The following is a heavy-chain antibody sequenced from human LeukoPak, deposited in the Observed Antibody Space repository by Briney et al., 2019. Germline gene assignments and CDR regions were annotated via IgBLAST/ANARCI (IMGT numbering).Heavy chain of an antibody. J-gene: IGHJ4*02. V-gene: IGHV3-13*01. CDR3: ARQNTPHGNFDY. Sequence: GGSLRLSCAASGFTLSNYAMHWVRQPAGEGLEWVSALGTAGDTFYPGSVKGRFTIPRDNAKKSLFLQMNSLRAEDTAVYYCARQNTPHGNFDYWGQGTLVTVSS. D-gene: IGHD5-24*01. CDR1: GFTLSNYA. CDR2: LGTAGDT.